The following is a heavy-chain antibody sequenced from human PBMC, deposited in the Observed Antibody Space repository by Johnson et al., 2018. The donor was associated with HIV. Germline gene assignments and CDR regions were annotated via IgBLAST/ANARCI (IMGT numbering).Heavy chain of an antibody. Sequence: VQLVESGGSMVRPGGSRRLSCAVSGFTFDDYGMSWVRQGPGKGLEWVSGIDWNGGSTGYADSVKGRFTISRDNTKNSLHLQMNSLRGEDTALYYCARGFVRISMILVADAFDLWGQGTMVTVSS. CDR1: GFTFDDYG. J-gene: IGHJ3*01. CDR2: IDWNGGST. D-gene: IGHD3-22*01. V-gene: IGHV3-20*04. CDR3: ARGFVRISMILVADAFDL.